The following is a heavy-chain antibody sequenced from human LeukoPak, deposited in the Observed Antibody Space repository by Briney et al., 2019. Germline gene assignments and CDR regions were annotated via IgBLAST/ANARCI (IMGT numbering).Heavy chain of an antibody. D-gene: IGHD3-16*01. V-gene: IGHV3-53*01. CDR2: IYSGGST. CDR1: GFTVSSNY. Sequence: GGSLRLSCAASGFTVSSNYMSWVRQAPGKGLEWVSVIYSGGSTYYADSVKGRFTISRDNSKSTLYLQMNSLRAEDTAVYYCAICVFPYYYMDVWGKGTTVTVSS. CDR3: AICVFPYYYMDV. J-gene: IGHJ6*03.